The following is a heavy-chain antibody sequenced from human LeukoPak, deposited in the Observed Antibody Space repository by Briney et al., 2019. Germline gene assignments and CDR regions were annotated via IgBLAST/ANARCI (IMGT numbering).Heavy chain of an antibody. CDR1: GYTFTSYD. V-gene: IGHV1-8*03. D-gene: IGHD4-17*01. CDR3: ARDSDGDLSNWFDP. Sequence: ASVKVSCKASGYTFTSYDINWVRQATGQGLEWMGWMNPNSGNTGYAQKFQGRVTITRNTSISTAYMELSSLRSEDTAVYYCARDSDGDLSNWFDPWGQGTLVTVSS. J-gene: IGHJ5*02. CDR2: MNPNSGNT.